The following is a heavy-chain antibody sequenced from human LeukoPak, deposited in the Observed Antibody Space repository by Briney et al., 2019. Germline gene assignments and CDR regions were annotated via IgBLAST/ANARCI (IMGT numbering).Heavy chain of an antibody. Sequence: GSLRLSCAASGFTFSSYAMHWVRQAPGKGLEWVAVMSYDGDNKFYAASVKGRFTISRDNSKNALYLQMHSLRAEDTAVYYCARELTALLWFGELGYWGQGTLVTVSS. CDR1: GFTFSSYA. J-gene: IGHJ4*02. V-gene: IGHV3-30*04. D-gene: IGHD3-10*01. CDR3: ARELTALLWFGELGY. CDR2: MSYDGDNK.